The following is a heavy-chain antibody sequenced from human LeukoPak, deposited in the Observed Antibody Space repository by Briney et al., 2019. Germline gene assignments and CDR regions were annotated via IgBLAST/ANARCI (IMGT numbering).Heavy chain of an antibody. J-gene: IGHJ3*02. CDR3: ARSRSGYSYDHAAFEI. CDR1: GGSISSSSYY. CDR2: IYYGGST. Sequence: SETLSLTCTVSGGSISSSSYYWGWIRQPPGKGLEWIGSIYYGGSTYYNPSLKSRVTISVDTSKNQFSLKLSSVTAADTAVYYCARSRSGYSYDHAAFEIWGQGTMVTVSS. V-gene: IGHV4-39*07. D-gene: IGHD5-18*01.